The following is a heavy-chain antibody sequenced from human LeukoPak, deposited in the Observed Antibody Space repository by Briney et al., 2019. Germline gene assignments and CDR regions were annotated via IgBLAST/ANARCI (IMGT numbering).Heavy chain of an antibody. V-gene: IGHV3-48*03. D-gene: IGHD1-26*01. J-gene: IGHJ4*02. CDR2: ISSSGSTI. CDR3: ARAMGATMPYYFDY. CDR1: GFTFSSYE. Sequence: PGGSLRLSCAASGFTFSSYEMNWVRQAPGKGLEWVSYISSSGSTIYYADSVKGRFTISRDNSKNTLYLQMGSLRAEDMAVYYCARAMGATMPYYFDYWGQGTLVTVSS.